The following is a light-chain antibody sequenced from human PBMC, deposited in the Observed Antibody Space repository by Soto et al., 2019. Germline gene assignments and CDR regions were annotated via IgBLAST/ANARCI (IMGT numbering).Light chain of an antibody. CDR2: DAS. CDR3: QQYNSYPYT. Sequence: DFQMTQSPSTLSASVGDRVTITCRASQSTSSWLAWYQQKPGKAPKLLIYDASSLESGVPSRFSGSGSGTEFTLTISSLQPDDCATYYCQQYNSYPYTFGQGTKLEIK. V-gene: IGKV1-5*01. CDR1: QSTSSW. J-gene: IGKJ2*01.